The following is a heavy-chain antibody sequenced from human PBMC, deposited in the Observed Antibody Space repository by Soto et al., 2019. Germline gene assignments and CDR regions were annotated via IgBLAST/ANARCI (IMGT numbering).Heavy chain of an antibody. V-gene: IGHV4-31*01. D-gene: IGHD3-9*01. CDR2: MSYSGST. Sequence: QVQLQESGPGLVKPSQTLSLTCTVSGGSISSGGYYWSWIRQHPGKGLEWIGYMSYSGSTYNNPSLLSQGTIPVDTFKNPFSPKLSSVTAADTAVYYCARRDVLRYFAPWGPGTLVTVSS. J-gene: IGHJ5*02. CDR3: ARRDVLRYFAP. CDR1: GGSISSGGYY.